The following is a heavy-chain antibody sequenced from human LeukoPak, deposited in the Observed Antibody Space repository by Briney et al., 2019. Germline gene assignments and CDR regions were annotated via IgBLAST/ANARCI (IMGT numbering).Heavy chain of an antibody. J-gene: IGHJ4*02. CDR2: ISSSSSYI. V-gene: IGHV3-21*04. D-gene: IGHD6-19*01. Sequence: GGSLRLSCAASGFTFSSYSMNWVRQAPGKGLEWVSSISSSSSYIYSADSVKGRFTISRDNAKNSLYLQMNSLRAEDTAVYYCAKRGPAGAGKSPDYFEYWGQGTLVTVSS. CDR1: GFTFSSYS. CDR3: AKRGPAGAGKSPDYFEY.